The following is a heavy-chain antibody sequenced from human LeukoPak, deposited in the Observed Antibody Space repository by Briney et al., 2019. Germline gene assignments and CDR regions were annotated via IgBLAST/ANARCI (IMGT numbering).Heavy chain of an antibody. CDR2: INHSGST. Sequence: SETLSLTCAVYGGPFSGYYWSWIRQPPGKGLEWIGEINHSGSTNYNPSLKSRVTISVDTSKNQFSLKLSSVTAADTAVYYCARKTMIVVVNWFDPWGQGILVTVSS. CDR1: GGPFSGYY. J-gene: IGHJ5*02. CDR3: ARKTMIVVVNWFDP. D-gene: IGHD3-22*01. V-gene: IGHV4-34*01.